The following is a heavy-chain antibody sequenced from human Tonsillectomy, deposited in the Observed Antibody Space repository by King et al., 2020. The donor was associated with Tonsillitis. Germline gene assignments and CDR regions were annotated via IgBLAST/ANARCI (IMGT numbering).Heavy chain of an antibody. CDR3: AREWDYGSGSASLDY. CDR2: IYTSGST. D-gene: IGHD3-10*01. V-gene: IGHV4-4*07. CDR1: GGSISSYY. Sequence: LQLQESGPGLVKPSETLSLTCTVSGGSISSYYWSWSRQPAGKGLEWIGRIYTSGSTNYNPSLKSRVTMSVDTSKNQFSLKLSSVTAADTAVYYCAREWDYGSGSASLDYWGQGTLVTVSS. J-gene: IGHJ4*02.